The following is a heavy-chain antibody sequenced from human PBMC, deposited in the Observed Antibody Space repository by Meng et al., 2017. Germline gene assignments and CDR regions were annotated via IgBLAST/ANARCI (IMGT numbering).Heavy chain of an antibody. J-gene: IGHJ2*01. V-gene: IGHV4-34*01. CDR2: INHSGST. Sequence: PSRTLASPCAVYGGSFSVYDWRWFRQPPGKGLEWIGEINHSGSTNYNPSLKSRVTISVDTSKNQFSLKLSSVTAADTAVYYCARGRSGTWPWYFDLWGRGTLVTVSS. CDR3: ARGRSGTWPWYFDL. D-gene: IGHD1-1*01. CDR1: GGSFSVYD.